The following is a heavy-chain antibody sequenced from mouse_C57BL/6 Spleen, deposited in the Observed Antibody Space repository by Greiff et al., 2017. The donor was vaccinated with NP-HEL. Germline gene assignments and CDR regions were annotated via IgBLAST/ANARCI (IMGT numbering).Heavy chain of an antibody. D-gene: IGHD1-1*01. CDR1: GFTFSDFY. Sequence: EVQGVESGGGLVQSGRSLRLSCATSGFTFSDFYMEWVRQAPGKGLEWIAASRNKANDYTTEYSASVKGRFIVSRDTPQSILYLQMNALRAEDTAIYYCARDADYYGSSPYWYFDVWGTGTTVTVSS. CDR3: ARDADYYGSSPYWYFDV. V-gene: IGHV7-1*01. CDR2: SRNKANDYTT. J-gene: IGHJ1*03.